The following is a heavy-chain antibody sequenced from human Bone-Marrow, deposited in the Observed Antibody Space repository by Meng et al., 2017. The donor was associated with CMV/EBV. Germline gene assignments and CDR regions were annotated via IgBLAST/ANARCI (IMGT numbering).Heavy chain of an antibody. CDR3: ARDLSRPKTIFGVVTIYYYYGMDV. CDR1: GFTFSSYA. D-gene: IGHD3-3*01. V-gene: IGHV3-64*02. CDR2: ISSNGGST. J-gene: IGHJ6*02. Sequence: GGSLRLSCAASGFTFSSYAMHWVRQAPGKGLEYVSAISSNGGSTYYADSVKGRFTISRDNSKNTLYLQMGSLRAEDMAVYYCARDLSRPKTIFGVVTIYYYYGMDVWGQGTTVTVSS.